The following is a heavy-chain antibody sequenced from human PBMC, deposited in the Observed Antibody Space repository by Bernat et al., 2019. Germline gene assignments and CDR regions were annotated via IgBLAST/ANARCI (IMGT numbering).Heavy chain of an antibody. CDR2: IYPGDSDT. J-gene: IGHJ4*02. CDR3: ARQYGDIVVVPAAIYNHPFDY. Sequence: EVQLVQSGAEVKKPGESLKISCKGSGYSFTSYWIGWVRQMPGKGLEWMGIIYPGDSDTRYSPSFQGQVPISADKSISTAYLQWSSLKASDTAMYYCARQYGDIVVVPAAIYNHPFDYWGQGTLVTVSS. CDR1: GYSFTSYW. D-gene: IGHD2-2*01. V-gene: IGHV5-51*01.